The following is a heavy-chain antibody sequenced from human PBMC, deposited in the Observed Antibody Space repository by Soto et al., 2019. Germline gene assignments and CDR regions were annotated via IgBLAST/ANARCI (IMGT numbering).Heavy chain of an antibody. CDR1: VGSISISSCL. V-gene: IGHV4-39*01. CDR2: IYYSGST. Sequence: PDTLSLNSTVSVGSISISSCLSGCIRQPPVTWLEWIGSIYYSGSTYYNPSLKSRVTISVDTSKNQFSLKLSSVTAADTAVYYCARHSYYDFWSGYLYYYYGMDVWGQGTTVT. D-gene: IGHD3-3*01. J-gene: IGHJ6*02. CDR3: ARHSYYDFWSGYLYYYYGMDV.